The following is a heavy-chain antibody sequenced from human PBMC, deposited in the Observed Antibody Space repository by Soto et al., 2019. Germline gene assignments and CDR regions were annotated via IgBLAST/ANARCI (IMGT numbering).Heavy chain of an antibody. CDR2: IYWDDDK. CDR3: ARGVPFDY. V-gene: IGHV2-5*02. J-gene: IGHJ4*02. CDR1: EFSLSTSGVA. D-gene: IGHD3-10*01. Sequence: QITLKESGPTLLKPTETLTLTCTFSEFSLSTSGVAVGWIRQPPGKALEWLALIYWDDDKRYSPSLKSRRTTTKDTSKTQVVRTMTNMDPADTATYYGARGVPFDYWGQGTLVTVSS.